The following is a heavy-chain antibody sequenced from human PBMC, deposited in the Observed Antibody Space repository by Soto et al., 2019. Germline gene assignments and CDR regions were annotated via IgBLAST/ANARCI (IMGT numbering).Heavy chain of an antibody. CDR3: ASEFIEYSSQTSWFDP. Sequence: SVKVSCKASGGSVSTYSISWVRQAPGQGLEWMGGIIPILGTTNYAQKFRGRVSISADESTSTVYMELSSLRFEDTATYYCASEFIEYSSQTSWFDPWGQGTLVTVSS. D-gene: IGHD3-22*01. J-gene: IGHJ5*02. CDR2: IIPILGTT. V-gene: IGHV1-69*13. CDR1: GGSVSTYS.